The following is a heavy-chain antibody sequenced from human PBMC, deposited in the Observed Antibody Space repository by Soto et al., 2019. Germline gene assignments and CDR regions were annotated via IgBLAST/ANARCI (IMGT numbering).Heavy chain of an antibody. CDR3: TTTSAYALDY. Sequence: QVQLQESGPGLVKPSGTLSLSCAVSGGSVSNNNWWSWVRQSPGNGLEWIGEIHHSGGTSYNPSLESRATLSVDKSKNELSLRLNYVTAADTAVYYCTTTSAYALDYWGLGILVTVSS. CDR1: GGSVSNNNW. CDR2: IHHSGGT. D-gene: IGHD5-12*01. J-gene: IGHJ4*02. V-gene: IGHV4-4*02.